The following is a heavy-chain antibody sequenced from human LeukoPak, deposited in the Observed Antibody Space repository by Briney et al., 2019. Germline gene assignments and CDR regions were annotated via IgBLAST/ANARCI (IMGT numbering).Heavy chain of an antibody. CDR1: GGTFSSYA. CDR3: ARDLKQWLGNYYFDY. CDR2: IIPILDIA. D-gene: IGHD6-19*01. J-gene: IGHJ4*02. Sequence: SVKVSCKASGGTFSSYAISWVRQAPGQGLEWMGRIIPILDIANYAQKFQGRVTITADKSTSTAYMELSSLRSEDTAVYYCARDLKQWLGNYYFDYWGQGTLVTVSS. V-gene: IGHV1-69*04.